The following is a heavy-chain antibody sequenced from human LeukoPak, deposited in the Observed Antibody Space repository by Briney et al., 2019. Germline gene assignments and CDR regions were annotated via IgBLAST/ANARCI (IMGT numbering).Heavy chain of an antibody. V-gene: IGHV3-30-3*01. J-gene: IGHJ4*02. CDR2: ISYDGSTK. CDR1: GFTFSSYA. D-gene: IGHD2-15*01. Sequence: PGGSLRLSCSASGFTFSSYAMHWVRQAPGKGLEWVAVISYDGSTKYYADSVKGRFTISRDNSKNTLYLQINSLRPEDTAVYYCASVVNYFDYWGQGTLVTVSS. CDR3: ASVVNYFDY.